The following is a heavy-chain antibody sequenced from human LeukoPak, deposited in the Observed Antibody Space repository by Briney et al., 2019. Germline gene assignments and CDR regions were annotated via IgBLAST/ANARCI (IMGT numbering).Heavy chain of an antibody. V-gene: IGHV3-20*04. CDR2: INWNGGST. CDR3: ARDGGLPYYFDY. CDR1: GFTFDDYG. D-gene: IGHD2-15*01. J-gene: IGHJ4*02. Sequence: GESLKISCAASGFTFDDYGMSWVRQAPGKGLEWVSGINWNGGSTGYADSVKGRFTISRDNAKNSLYLQMNSLRAEDTALYYCARDGGLPYYFDYWGQGTLVTVSS.